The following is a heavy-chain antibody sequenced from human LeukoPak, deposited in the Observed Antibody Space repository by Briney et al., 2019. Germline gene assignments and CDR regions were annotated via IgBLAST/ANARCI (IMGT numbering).Heavy chain of an antibody. J-gene: IGHJ4*02. CDR3: TRLRSGVSADY. CDR2: MHYRCNT. Sequence: SETLSLTCSVSVDHISDPPYHWGWVPQPPGKGLELIASMHYRCNTYYSPSLKSRITMSVDKSKNHLSLRLSSMTAADTAVYYGTRLRSGVSADYWGQGTLVTVSA. V-gene: IGHV4-39*02. CDR1: VDHISDPPYH.